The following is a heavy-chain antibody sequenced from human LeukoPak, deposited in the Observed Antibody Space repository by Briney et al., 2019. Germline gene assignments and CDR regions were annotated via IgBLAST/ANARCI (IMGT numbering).Heavy chain of an antibody. D-gene: IGHD6-19*01. V-gene: IGHV1-2*02. J-gene: IGHJ5*02. Sequence: ASVKVSCKASGYTFTGYYMHWVRQAPGQGLEWMGWINPNSGGTNYAQKFQGRATMTRDTSISTAYMELSRLRSDDTAVYYCARVTNVLYSSGRYEFDPWGQGTLVTVSS. CDR2: INPNSGGT. CDR3: ARVTNVLYSSGRYEFDP. CDR1: GYTFTGYY.